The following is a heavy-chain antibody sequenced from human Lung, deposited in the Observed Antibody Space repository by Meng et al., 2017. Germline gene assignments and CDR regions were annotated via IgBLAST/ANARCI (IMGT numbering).Heavy chain of an antibody. CDR2: INHSGST. CDR1: GGSFSDYY. D-gene: IGHD4-11*01. CDR3: ARGPTTMAHDFDY. V-gene: IGHV4-34*01. J-gene: IGHJ4*02. Sequence: QGQLQQWGAGLFKPWDTLSLTCFVSGGSFSDYYWSWIRQPPGKGLEWIGEINHSGSTNYNPSLESRATISVDTSQNNLSLKLSSVTAADSAVYYCARGPTTMAHDFDYWGQGTLVTVSS.